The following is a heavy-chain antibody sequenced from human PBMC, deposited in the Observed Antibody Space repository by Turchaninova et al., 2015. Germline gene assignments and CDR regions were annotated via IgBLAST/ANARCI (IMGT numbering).Heavy chain of an antibody. V-gene: IGHV2-5*02. D-gene: IGHD4-17*01. Sequence: QITLKESVPPLVKPTQTLTLTCPFSGVSCRTRGVGVGWIRQPPGKALEWLALIYWDDDKRYSPSLKSRLTITKDTSKNQVVLTVTNVDPVDTATYYCALCFGDYGNEVHYWGQGTLVTVSS. CDR1: GVSCRTRGVG. CDR2: IYWDDDK. CDR3: ALCFGDYGNEVHY. J-gene: IGHJ4*02.